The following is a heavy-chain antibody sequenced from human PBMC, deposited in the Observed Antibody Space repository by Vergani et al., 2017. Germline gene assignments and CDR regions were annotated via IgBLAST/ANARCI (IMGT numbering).Heavy chain of an antibody. J-gene: IGHJ3*02. CDR3: ARLLYXYDSSGPLSDAFDI. Sequence: EVQLVESGGGLFKPGGSLSLSCAASGFSFSSFSLNWVGKAPGKGLEWVYSISSSTSYIYYADSVKGRFTISRDNAKNSLYLQMNSLRAEDTAVYYCARLLYXYDSSGPLSDAFDIWGQGTMVTVSS. V-gene: IGHV3-21*01. CDR2: ISSSTSYI. CDR1: GFSFSSFS. D-gene: IGHD3-22*01.